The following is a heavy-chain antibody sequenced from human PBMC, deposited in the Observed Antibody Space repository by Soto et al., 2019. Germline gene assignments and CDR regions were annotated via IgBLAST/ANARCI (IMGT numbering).Heavy chain of an antibody. CDR1: GGSISSSSYY. CDR2: IYYSGST. CDR3: ARRRRDTPPDY. Sequence: QLQLQESGPGLVKPSETLSLTCTVSGGSISSSSYYWGWIRQPPGKGLEWIGSIYYSGSTYYNPSLKSRVTISVDTSKNQFSLKLSSVTAADTAVYYCARRRRDTPPDYWGQGTLVTVSS. V-gene: IGHV4-39*01. J-gene: IGHJ4*02.